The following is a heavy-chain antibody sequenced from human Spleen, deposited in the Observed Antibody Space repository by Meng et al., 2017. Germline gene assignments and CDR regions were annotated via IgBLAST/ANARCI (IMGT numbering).Heavy chain of an antibody. Sequence: SVKVSCKASGGTFSSYDISWVRQAPGQGLEWMGGFIPIFGTPIYAQRFQGRVTITMDESTSTAYMELSSLRSNDTAVYYCARGAGYSYVKKNRYYYYYGMDVWGQGTTVTVSS. CDR3: ARGAGYSYVKKNRYYYYYGMDV. CDR2: FIPIFGTP. V-gene: IGHV1-69*05. D-gene: IGHD5-18*01. CDR1: GGTFSSYD. J-gene: IGHJ6*02.